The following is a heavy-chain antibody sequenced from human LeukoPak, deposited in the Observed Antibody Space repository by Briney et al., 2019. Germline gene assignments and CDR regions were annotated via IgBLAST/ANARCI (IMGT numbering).Heavy chain of an antibody. CDR1: GASISGSRFH. V-gene: IGHV4-39*01. CDR2: IYYSGNT. D-gene: IGHD6-13*01. CDR3: ARQGYISMYLDN. Sequence: SETLSLTCTVSGASISGSRFHWGWIRQPPGKGLEWIGSIYYSGNTNYNPSLKSRVTVSVDTSKNQFSLRLYSVSATDTAVYYCARQGYISMYLDNWGLGALVTVSS. J-gene: IGHJ4*02.